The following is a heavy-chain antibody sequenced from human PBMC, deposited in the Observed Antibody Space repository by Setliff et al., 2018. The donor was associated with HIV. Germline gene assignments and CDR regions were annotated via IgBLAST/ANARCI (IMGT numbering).Heavy chain of an antibody. D-gene: IGHD5-18*01. V-gene: IGHV3-33*06. CDR2: IWYDGSNE. CDR1: GFTFSSYG. Sequence: GGSLRLSCAGSGFTFSSYGMNWVRQAPGEGLEWVALIWYDGSNEYYADSVKGRFTISRDNSKNILYLQMNSLRAEDTAVYYCAKDFARYSSYYHGMDVWGQGTTVTVSS. CDR3: AKDFARYSSYYHGMDV. J-gene: IGHJ6*02.